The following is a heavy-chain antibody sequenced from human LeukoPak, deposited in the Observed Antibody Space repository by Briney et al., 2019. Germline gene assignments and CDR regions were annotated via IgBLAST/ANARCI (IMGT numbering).Heavy chain of an antibody. CDR1: GGSISSYY. V-gene: IGHV4-4*07. CDR2: IYTSGST. J-gene: IGHJ5*02. CDR3: VRPYCGGECQSKNNWFDP. Sequence: SETLSLTCTVSGGSISSYYWSWIRQSAGKGLEWIGRIYTSGSTNYNPSLKSRVAMSIDTSKNQFSLKLSSVTAADTAVYYCVRPYCGGECQSKNNWFDPWGQGTLVTVSS. D-gene: IGHD2-21*01.